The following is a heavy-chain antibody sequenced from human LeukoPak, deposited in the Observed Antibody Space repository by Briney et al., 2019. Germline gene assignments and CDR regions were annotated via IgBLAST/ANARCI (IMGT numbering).Heavy chain of an antibody. Sequence: GGSLRLSCAASGFTFSNYGINWVRQAPGKGLEWVSSITSSSSYIYYADSVKGRFTISRDNSKNTLYLQMNSLRAEDTAVYYCAKGFEYSSSSVSPSWGQGTLVTVSS. J-gene: IGHJ5*02. CDR3: AKGFEYSSSSVSPS. D-gene: IGHD6-6*01. CDR2: ITSSSSYI. V-gene: IGHV3-21*01. CDR1: GFTFSNYG.